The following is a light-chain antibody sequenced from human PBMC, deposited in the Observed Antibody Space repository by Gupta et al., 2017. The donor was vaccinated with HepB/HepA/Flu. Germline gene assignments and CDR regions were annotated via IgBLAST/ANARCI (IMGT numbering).Light chain of an antibody. CDR3: SSYAPTINVPYI. CDR2: DVT. CDR1: SSDISHCNY. V-gene: IGLV2-14*03. J-gene: IGLJ1*01. Sequence: QSALTQPASVSGSLGQSITISCTVTSSDISHCNYVSWYQHHPGKAPKLLIYDVTYRPSGSSDRFSGSESGDTASLTISGLQADDEADYYCSSYAPTINVPYIFGGGTKVTV.